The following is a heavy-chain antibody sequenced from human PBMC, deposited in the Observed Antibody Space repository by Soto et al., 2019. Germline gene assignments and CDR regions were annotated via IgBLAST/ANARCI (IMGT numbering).Heavy chain of an antibody. V-gene: IGHV1-18*01. CDR1: GYIFINYG. Sequence: ASVKVSFKASGYIFINYGITWVRQAPGQGLEWMGWISDYNGNTKYADKLQGRVTMTTDTSTTTAYMELRSLRSDDTAVYYCARDEVPAANWLDRWGQGTLVTVSS. D-gene: IGHD2-2*01. CDR2: ISDYNGNT. CDR3: ARDEVPAANWLDR. J-gene: IGHJ5*02.